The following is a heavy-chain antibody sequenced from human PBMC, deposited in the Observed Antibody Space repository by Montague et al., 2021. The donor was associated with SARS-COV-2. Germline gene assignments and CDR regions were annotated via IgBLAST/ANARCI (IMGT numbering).Heavy chain of an antibody. CDR2: IYYSGST. CDR1: GGSISSSSYY. CDR3: ARQMGQSSIFGVVIQYYFDY. J-gene: IGHJ4*02. V-gene: IGHV4-39*01. Sequence: SETLSLTCTVSGGSISSSSYYWGWIRQPPGKGLEWIGSIYYSGSTYYNPPLKSRVTISVDTSKNQFSLKLSSVTAADTAVYYCARQMGQSSIFGVVIQYYFDYWGQGTLVTVSS. D-gene: IGHD3-3*01.